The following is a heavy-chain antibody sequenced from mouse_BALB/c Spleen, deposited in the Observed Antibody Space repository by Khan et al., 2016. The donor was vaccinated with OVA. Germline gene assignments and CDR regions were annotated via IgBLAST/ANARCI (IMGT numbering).Heavy chain of an antibody. CDR1: GDSITSGY. CDR2: MIYTGYN. CDR3: ARSTYRYAFAY. D-gene: IGHD2-14*01. V-gene: IGHV3-8*02. Sequence: EVQLQESGPSLVKPSQTLSLTCSVTGDSITSGYWSWIRKFPGNKLEYMGYMIYTGYNNYNPSLKSRIAITRNTYQNQYTLQLESWTAEDTATYYCARSTYRYAFAYWGQGTLVTVSA. J-gene: IGHJ3*01.